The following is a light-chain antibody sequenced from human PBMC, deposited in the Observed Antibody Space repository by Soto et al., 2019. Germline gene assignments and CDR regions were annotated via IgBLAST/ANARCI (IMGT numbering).Light chain of an antibody. J-gene: IGKJ4*01. V-gene: IGKV1-33*01. Sequence: DIQMTQTPSSLSASVGDRVTITCRASQSISSYLNWYQQKPGKAPKLLIYAASNLQSGVSSRFSGSGSGTDFTFTINSLQAEDIATYYSQHYNHLPTFGGGTKVDIK. CDR2: AAS. CDR3: QHYNHLPT. CDR1: QSISSY.